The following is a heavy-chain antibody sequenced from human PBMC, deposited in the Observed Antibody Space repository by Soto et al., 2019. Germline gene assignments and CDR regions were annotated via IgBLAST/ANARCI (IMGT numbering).Heavy chain of an antibody. CDR3: VRTSLVVAAATREDY. CDR1: GFTFSSYW. Sequence: EVQLVESGGGLVQPGGSLRLSCAASGFTFSSYWMHWVRQAPGKGLVWVSRINSDGSSTSYADSVKGRFTISRDNAKNTLYLQMNSLSAEDTDVYYGVRTSLVVAAATREDYWGQGTLVTVSS. D-gene: IGHD2-15*01. CDR2: INSDGSST. V-gene: IGHV3-74*01. J-gene: IGHJ4*02.